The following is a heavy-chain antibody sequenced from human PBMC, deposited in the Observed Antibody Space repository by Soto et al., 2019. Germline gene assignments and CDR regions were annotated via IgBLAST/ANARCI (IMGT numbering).Heavy chain of an antibody. Sequence: ASVKVSCKASGYTFTNYGISWVRLAPGQGLEWMGWISAFNGNTKYTQNLQGRVSMTTDTSTSTAYMELRSLRSDDTAMYYCARGVQVYNFEFWGQGTLVTVSS. CDR3: ARGVQVYNFEF. D-gene: IGHD6-6*01. J-gene: IGHJ4*02. CDR1: GYTFTNYG. CDR2: ISAFNGNT. V-gene: IGHV1-18*04.